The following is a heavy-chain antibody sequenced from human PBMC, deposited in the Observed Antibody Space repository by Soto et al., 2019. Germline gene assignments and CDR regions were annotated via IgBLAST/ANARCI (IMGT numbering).Heavy chain of an antibody. CDR2: IKSKTDGGTT. CDR1: GFTFSNAW. Sequence: GGSLRLSCAASGFTFSNAWMSWVRQAPGKGLEWVGRIKSKTDGGTTDYAAPVKGRFTISRDDSKNTLYLQMNSLKTEDTAVYYCRYYDSSGYYYFDYWGQGTLVTVSS. D-gene: IGHD3-22*01. V-gene: IGHV3-15*01. CDR3: RYYDSSGYYYFDY. J-gene: IGHJ4*02.